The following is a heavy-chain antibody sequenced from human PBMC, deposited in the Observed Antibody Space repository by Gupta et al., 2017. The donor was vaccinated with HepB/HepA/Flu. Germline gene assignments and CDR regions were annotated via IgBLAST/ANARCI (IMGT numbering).Heavy chain of an antibody. CDR1: GFTFDASA. D-gene: IGHD2-21*01. CDR2: FSWNSATI. V-gene: IGHV3-9*01. CDR3: AKDARAYYYYYTMDV. Sequence: EVQLVESGGDLVQPGRSLRLSCAASGFTFDASAMHWVRQVPGKGPEWVAGFSWNSATIGYADSVKGRFTISRDNSENSLYLQMNSLIPEDTAFYYCAKDARAYYYYYTMDVWGQGTTVTVSS. J-gene: IGHJ6*02.